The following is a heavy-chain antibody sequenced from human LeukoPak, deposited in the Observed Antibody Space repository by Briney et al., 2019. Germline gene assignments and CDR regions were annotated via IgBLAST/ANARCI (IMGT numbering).Heavy chain of an antibody. Sequence: ASVKVSCKASGYTFTGYYMHWVRQAPGQGLEWMGWINPNSGGTSYAQKFQGRVTMTRDTSISTAYMELSRLRSDDTAVYYCARKVADYRGSYYYMDVWGKGTTVTVSS. J-gene: IGHJ6*03. CDR3: ARKVADYRGSYYYMDV. CDR2: INPNSGGT. CDR1: GYTFTGYY. D-gene: IGHD3-10*01. V-gene: IGHV1-2*02.